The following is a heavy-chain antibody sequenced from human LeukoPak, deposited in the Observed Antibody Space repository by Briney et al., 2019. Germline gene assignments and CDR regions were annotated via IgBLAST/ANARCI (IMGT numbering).Heavy chain of an antibody. CDR1: GYTFTSDG. Sequence: ASVKVSCKASGYTFTSDGISWVRQAPGQGLEWMGWISAYNGNTIYAQKLQGRVTMTTDTSTSTAYMELRSLRSDDTAVYYCAREGTGLGFGELSAWGQGTLVTVSS. V-gene: IGHV1-18*01. CDR2: ISAYNGNT. D-gene: IGHD3-10*01. J-gene: IGHJ4*02. CDR3: AREGTGLGFGELSA.